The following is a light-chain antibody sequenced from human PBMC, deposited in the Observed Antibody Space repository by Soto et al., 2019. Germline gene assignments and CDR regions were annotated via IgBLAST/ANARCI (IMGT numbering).Light chain of an antibody. CDR1: SSNIGSNS. CDR2: SNN. Sequence: QLVLTQPPSASGTPGQRVTISCSGSSSNIGSNSVNWYQQLPGAAPKLLIYSNNQRPSGVPDRFSGSKSGTSAYLAISGLQSEDEADYYCAAWDDSLNGREVFGTGTKVTVL. V-gene: IGLV1-44*01. CDR3: AAWDDSLNGREV. J-gene: IGLJ1*01.